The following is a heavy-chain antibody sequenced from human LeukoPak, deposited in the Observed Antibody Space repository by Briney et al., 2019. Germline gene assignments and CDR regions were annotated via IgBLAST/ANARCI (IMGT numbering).Heavy chain of an antibody. J-gene: IGHJ4*02. V-gene: IGHV3-48*03. CDR1: GFTFSSYE. CDR2: ISSSGSTI. CDR3: TRDSGYHYDSSASENFDY. D-gene: IGHD3-22*01. Sequence: GGSLRLSCAASGFTFSSYEINWVRQAPGKGLEWVSYISSSGSTIYYADSVKGRFTISRDNAENSLYLQMNSLRAEDTAVYYCTRDSGYHYDSSASENFDYWGQGTLVTVSS.